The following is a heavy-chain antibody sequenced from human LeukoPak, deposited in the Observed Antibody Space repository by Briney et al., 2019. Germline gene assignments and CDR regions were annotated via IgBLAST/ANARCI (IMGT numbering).Heavy chain of an antibody. Sequence: PGGSLRLSCAASGFTFTNSAMNWVRQAPGKGLEWVSAIGGSGDNTLYADSVKGRFTISRDNSKNTLYLQMNSLRAEDTAVYYCAKVSSGWYFDYWAREPWSPSPQ. CDR1: GFTFTNSA. CDR2: IGGSGDNT. J-gene: IGHJ4*02. D-gene: IGHD6-19*01. CDR3: AKVSSGWYFDY. V-gene: IGHV3-23*01.